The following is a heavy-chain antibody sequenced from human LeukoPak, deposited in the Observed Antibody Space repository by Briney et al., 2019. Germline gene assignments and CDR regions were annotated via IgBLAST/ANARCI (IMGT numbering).Heavy chain of an antibody. CDR2: IIPIFGTA. J-gene: IGHJ6*03. Sequence: SVKVSCKASGGTFSSYAISWVRQAPGQGLEWMGGIIPIFGTANYAQKFQGRVTITADESTSTAYMELSSLRSEDTAVYYCARDPYSGSYGAYYYYYMDVWGKGTTVTVSS. CDR1: GGTFSSYA. D-gene: IGHD1-26*01. V-gene: IGHV1-69*13. CDR3: ARDPYSGSYGAYYYYYMDV.